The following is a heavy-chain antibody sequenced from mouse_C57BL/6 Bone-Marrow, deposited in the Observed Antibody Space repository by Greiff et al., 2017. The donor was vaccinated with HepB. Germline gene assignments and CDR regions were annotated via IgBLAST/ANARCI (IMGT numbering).Heavy chain of an antibody. Sequence: VQLVESGAELARPGASVKLSCKASGYTFTSYGISWVKQRTGQGLEWIGEIYPRSGNTYYNEKFKGKATLTADKSSSTAYMELRSLTSEDSAVYFCAIYGSSSPYFDYWGQGTTLTVSS. D-gene: IGHD1-1*01. J-gene: IGHJ2*01. CDR3: AIYGSSSPYFDY. V-gene: IGHV1-81*01. CDR1: GYTFTSYG. CDR2: IYPRSGNT.